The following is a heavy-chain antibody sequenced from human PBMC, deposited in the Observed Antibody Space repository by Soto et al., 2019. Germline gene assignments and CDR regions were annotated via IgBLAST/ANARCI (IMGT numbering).Heavy chain of an antibody. CDR3: ARESRRDGYNYDY. J-gene: IGHJ4*02. CDR2: ISYDGSNK. V-gene: IGHV3-30-3*01. D-gene: IGHD5-12*01. CDR1: GFTFSSYA. Sequence: GGSLRLSCAASGFTFSSYAMHWVRQAPGKGLEWVAVISYDGSNKYYADSVKGRFTISRDNSKNTLYLQMNSLRAEDTAVYYCARESRRDGYNYDYWGQGTLVTVSS.